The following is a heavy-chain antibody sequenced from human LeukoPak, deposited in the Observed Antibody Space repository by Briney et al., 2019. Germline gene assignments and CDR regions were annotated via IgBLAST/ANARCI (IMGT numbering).Heavy chain of an antibody. CDR1: GGSFSGYY. J-gene: IGHJ4*02. CDR3: AREPDRRLATYYFDY. CDR2: IDTSGST. D-gene: IGHD6-19*01. Sequence: KPSETLSLTCAVYGGSFSGYYWSWIRQPPGKGLEWIGRIDTSGSTNYNPSLKSRVTISVDTPKNQFSLKLSSVTAADTALYYCAREPDRRLATYYFDYWGQGTLVTVSS. V-gene: IGHV4-59*10.